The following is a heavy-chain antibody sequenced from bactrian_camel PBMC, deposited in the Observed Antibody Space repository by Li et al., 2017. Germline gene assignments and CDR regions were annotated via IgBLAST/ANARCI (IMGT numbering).Heavy chain of an antibody. D-gene: IGHD5*01. J-gene: IGHJ4*01. CDR2: VGSNGYT. V-gene: IGHV3S53*01. Sequence: VQLVESGGGSVQSGGSLRLSCAASGYSTNSACMAWFRQAPEKEREMVASVGSNGYTTYGDSVKGRFTISQDNDKRTLYLQMNSLKPEDTALYSCAAALSDTRCRTLRYSYWGRGTQVTVS. CDR3: AAALSDTRCRTLRYSY. CDR1: GYSTNSAC.